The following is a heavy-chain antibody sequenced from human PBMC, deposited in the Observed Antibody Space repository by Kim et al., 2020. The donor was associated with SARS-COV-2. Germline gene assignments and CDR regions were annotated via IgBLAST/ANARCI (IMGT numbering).Heavy chain of an antibody. V-gene: IGHV3-23*01. CDR2: ISGSSART. D-gene: IGHD4-17*01. J-gene: IGHJ4*02. CDR3: GKDQGNDFGDQIDS. Sequence: GRSLRLSCRASGFIFSSCAMIWVRQAPGKGLEWISAISGSSARTYYADSVKGRFTVSRDSSRNTVYLQMNNMRAEDTALYYCGKDQGNDFGDQIDSWGQGTLVTVSS. CDR1: GFIFSSCA.